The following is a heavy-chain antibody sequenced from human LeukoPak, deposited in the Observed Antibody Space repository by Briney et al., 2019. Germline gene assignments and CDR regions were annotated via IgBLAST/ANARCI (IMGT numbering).Heavy chain of an antibody. Sequence: RVGSLKIPCKGSGYNLTNYWIGWVRPLPGEGVEWMGITYHGDSDTRYSPSFQGHLTLSADQSLSTAYPQRGSLKASDTALHYCARRQNYSSSSALDYWGQGTLVTVSS. D-gene: IGHD6-6*01. V-gene: IGHV5-51*01. CDR2: TYHGDSDT. CDR1: GYNLTNYW. J-gene: IGHJ4*02. CDR3: ARRQNYSSSSALDY.